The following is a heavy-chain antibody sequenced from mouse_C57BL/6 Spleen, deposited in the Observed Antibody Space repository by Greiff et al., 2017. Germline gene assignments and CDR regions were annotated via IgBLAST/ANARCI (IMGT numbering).Heavy chain of an antibody. D-gene: IGHD3-3*01. V-gene: IGHV5-16*01. CDR2: INYDGSST. CDR1: GFTFSDYY. Sequence: EVKLMESEGGLVQPGSSMKLSCTASGFTFSDYYMAWVRQVPEKGLEWVANINYDGSSTYYLDSLKSRFIISRDNAKNILYLQMSSLKSEDTATYYCARERGTGYFDYWGQGTTLTVSS. J-gene: IGHJ2*01. CDR3: ARERGTGYFDY.